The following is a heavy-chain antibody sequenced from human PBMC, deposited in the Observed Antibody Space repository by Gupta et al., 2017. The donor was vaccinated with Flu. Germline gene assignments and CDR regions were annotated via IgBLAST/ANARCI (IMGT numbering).Heavy chain of an antibody. CDR2: ISGSGGST. Sequence: EVQLLESGGGLVQPGGSLRLSCAASGFTFSSYAMSWVRQAPGKGLEWVSAISGSGGSTYYADSVKGRFTISRDNSKNTLYLQMNSLRAEDTAVYYCAKSSVPAAIRHYYYYGMDVWGQGTTVTVSS. V-gene: IGHV3-23*01. D-gene: IGHD2-2*01. CDR3: AKSSVPAAIRHYYYYGMDV. CDR1: GFTFSSYA. J-gene: IGHJ6*02.